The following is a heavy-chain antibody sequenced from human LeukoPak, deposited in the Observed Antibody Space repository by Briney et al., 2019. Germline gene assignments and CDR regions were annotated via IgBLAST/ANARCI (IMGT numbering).Heavy chain of an antibody. Sequence: SETLSLTCTVSGGSISSYYWSWIRQPAGKGLEWIGRIYTSGSTNYSPSLKSRVTMSVDTSKNQFSLKLSSVTAADTAVYYCARDPFWSGYPSTWSWFDPWGQGTLVTVSS. CDR2: IYTSGST. CDR3: ARDPFWSGYPSTWSWFDP. CDR1: GGSISSYY. V-gene: IGHV4-4*07. D-gene: IGHD3-3*01. J-gene: IGHJ5*02.